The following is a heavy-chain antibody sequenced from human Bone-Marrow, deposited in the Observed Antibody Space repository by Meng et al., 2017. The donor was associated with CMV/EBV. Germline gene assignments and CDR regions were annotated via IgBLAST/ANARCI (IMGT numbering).Heavy chain of an antibody. CDR1: GFNFNAYS. CDR2: ISSSSDYI. CDR3: VRDRDIVGAPAPYNWFDH. V-gene: IGHV3-21*01. Sequence: GGSLRLSCAASGFNFNAYSMNWVRQAPGKGLEWVSSISSSSDYIYNADSVKGRFTISRDNARISLYLQMNSLRVEDTALYYWVRDRDIVGAPAPYNWFDHWGQGTLVTVSS. D-gene: IGHD2-2*01. J-gene: IGHJ5*02.